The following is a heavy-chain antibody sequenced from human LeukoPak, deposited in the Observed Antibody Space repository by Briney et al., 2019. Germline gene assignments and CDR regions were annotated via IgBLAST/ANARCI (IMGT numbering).Heavy chain of an antibody. CDR3: AKRTRGDAFDI. Sequence: GGSLRLSCAASGFTFDDYAMHWVRQAPGKGLEWVSGISWNSGSIGYADSVKGRFTISRDNAKNSLYLQMNSLRAEDTALYYCAKRTRGDAFDIWGQGTMVTVSS. V-gene: IGHV3-9*01. J-gene: IGHJ3*02. CDR1: GFTFDDYA. D-gene: IGHD2-2*01. CDR2: ISWNSGSI.